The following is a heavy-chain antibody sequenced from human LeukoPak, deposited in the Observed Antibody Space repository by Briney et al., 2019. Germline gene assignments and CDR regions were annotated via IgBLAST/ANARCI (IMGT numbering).Heavy chain of an antibody. D-gene: IGHD6-13*01. V-gene: IGHV1-18*01. CDR3: ARYVTSSSWYGTTWYYYGMDA. CDR2: ISAYNGNT. Sequence: ASVKVSCKASGYTFTSYGISWVRQAPGQGLEWMGWISAYNGNTNYAQKLQGRVTMTTDTSTSTAYMELRSLRSDDTAVYYCARYVTSSSWYGTTWYYYGMDAWGQGTTVTVSS. J-gene: IGHJ6*02. CDR1: GYTFTSYG.